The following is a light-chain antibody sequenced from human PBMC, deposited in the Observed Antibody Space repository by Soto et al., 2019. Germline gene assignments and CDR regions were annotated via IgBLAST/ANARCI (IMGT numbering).Light chain of an antibody. CDR1: QSIANY. CDR2: AAS. Sequence: DIQMTQSPSSLSASVGVRVTITCRASQSIANYLAWYQQKPGKVPKLLIYAASILKSGVPSRFSGSQYGTDFSLTISGLQPEDVATYYCQKYNTAPFTFGPGTKVDVK. J-gene: IGKJ3*01. V-gene: IGKV1-27*01. CDR3: QKYNTAPFT.